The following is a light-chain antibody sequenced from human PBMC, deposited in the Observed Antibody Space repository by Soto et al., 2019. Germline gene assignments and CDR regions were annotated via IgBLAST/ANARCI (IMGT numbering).Light chain of an antibody. CDR3: QSYDSSLRGSV. CDR1: SSNIGAGYD. V-gene: IGLV1-40*01. CDR2: GNN. J-gene: IGLJ1*01. Sequence: QSVLTQPPSVSGALGQRVTISCTGSSSNIGAGYDVHWYQQFPGTAPNLLIYGNNNRPSGVPVRFSGSKSGTSASLAITGLQSDDEADFYCQSYDSSLRGSVFGTGTKVTVL.